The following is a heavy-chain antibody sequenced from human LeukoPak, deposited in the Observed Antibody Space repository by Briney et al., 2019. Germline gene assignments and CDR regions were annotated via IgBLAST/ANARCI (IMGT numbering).Heavy chain of an antibody. Sequence: PGGSLRLSCAASGFTFSSYWMSWVRQAPGKGPEWVANIKQDGSEKYYVDSVKGRFTISRDNAKNSLYLQMNSLRAEDTAVYYCARGGGMTTRYYYYYMDVWGKGTTVTVSS. D-gene: IGHD4-11*01. J-gene: IGHJ6*03. CDR1: GFTFSSYW. CDR3: ARGGGMTTRYYYYYMDV. V-gene: IGHV3-7*01. CDR2: IKQDGSEK.